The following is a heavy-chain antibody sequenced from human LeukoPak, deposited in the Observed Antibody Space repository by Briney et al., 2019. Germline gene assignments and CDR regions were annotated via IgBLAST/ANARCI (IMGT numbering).Heavy chain of an antibody. D-gene: IGHD5-18*01. Sequence: ASVKVSCKASGYTFTGYYMHWVRQAPGQGLEWMGWINPNSGGTNYAQKFQGWVTMTSDTSISTAYMELSRLRSDDTAVYYCARDQGKWIQLWSFDYWGQGTLVTVSS. CDR3: ARDQGKWIQLWSFDY. V-gene: IGHV1-2*04. J-gene: IGHJ4*02. CDR2: INPNSGGT. CDR1: GYTFTGYY.